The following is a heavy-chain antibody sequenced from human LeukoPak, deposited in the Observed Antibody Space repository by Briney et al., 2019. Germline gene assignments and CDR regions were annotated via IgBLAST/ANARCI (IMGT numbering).Heavy chain of an antibody. J-gene: IGHJ4*02. CDR3: ARHHLTTPDY. Sequence: SETLSRTCTVSGGSISSSSYYWGWIRQRPGKVLEWIGSIYYSRSTYYNPSLKSRVTISVDTSKNQFSLKLSSVTAADTAVCYCARHHLTTPDYWGQGTLVTVPS. CDR2: IYYSRST. CDR1: GGSISSSSYY. V-gene: IGHV4-39*01. D-gene: IGHD4-17*01.